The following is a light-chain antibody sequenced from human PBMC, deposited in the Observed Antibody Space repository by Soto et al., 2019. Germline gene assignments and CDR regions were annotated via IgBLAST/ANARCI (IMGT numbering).Light chain of an antibody. CDR2: AAS. CDR3: QQYHTDWT. CDR1: ESIDNW. V-gene: IGKV1-5*01. Sequence: DIQMTQSPSTLSASVGDTVTITCRASESIDNWLAWYQQKPGKAPKLLIFAASTLVRGVPSRFSGRGCGTVFTLTISSLQADDYATFYCQQYHTDWTFGQGTKVDIK. J-gene: IGKJ1*01.